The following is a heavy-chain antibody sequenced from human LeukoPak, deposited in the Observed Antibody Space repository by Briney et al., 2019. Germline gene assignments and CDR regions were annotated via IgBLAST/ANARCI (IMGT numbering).Heavy chain of an antibody. CDR2: IKQDGSEK. CDR3: ARDLAGPPQEAFDI. V-gene: IGHV3-7*01. CDR1: RFTFSSYA. J-gene: IGHJ3*02. Sequence: GGSLRLSCAASRFTFSSYAMSWLRQAPGKGLELVANIKQDGSEKYYVDSVKGRFTISRDNAKNSLYLQMNSLRAEDTAVYYCARDLAGPPQEAFDIWGQGTMVTVSS.